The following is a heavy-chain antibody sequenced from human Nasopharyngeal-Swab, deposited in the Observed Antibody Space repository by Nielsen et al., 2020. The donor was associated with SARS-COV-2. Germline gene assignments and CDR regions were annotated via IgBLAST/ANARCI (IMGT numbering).Heavy chain of an antibody. D-gene: IGHD6-19*01. CDR2: INPNSGGT. CDR3: AGDKGSGSDYYYYYMDV. CDR1: GYTFTGYY. V-gene: IGHV1-2*04. J-gene: IGHJ6*03. Sequence: ASVKVSCKASGYTFTGYYMHWVRQAPGQGLEWMGWINPNSGGTNYAQKFQGWVTMTRDTSISTAYMELSRLRSDDTAVYYCAGDKGSGSDYYYYYMDVWGKGTTVTVSS.